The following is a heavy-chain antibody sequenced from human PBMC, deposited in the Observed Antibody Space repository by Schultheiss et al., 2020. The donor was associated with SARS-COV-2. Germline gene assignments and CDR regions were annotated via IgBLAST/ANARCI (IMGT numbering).Heavy chain of an antibody. J-gene: IGHJ4*02. V-gene: IGHV4-59*08. CDR3: ARGFGVAGTGY. Sequence: SQTLSLTCTVSGASINNYYWTWIRQSPGKGLEWIGYFYSSENTNYNPSLQSRVTMSVDTSKNQLSLKLNSVSAADTAVYYCARGFGVAGTGYWGQGTPVTVSS. D-gene: IGHD3-3*01. CDR1: GASINNYY. CDR2: FYSSENT.